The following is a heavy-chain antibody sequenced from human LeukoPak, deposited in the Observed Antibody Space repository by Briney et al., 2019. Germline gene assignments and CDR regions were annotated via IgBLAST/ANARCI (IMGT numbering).Heavy chain of an antibody. CDR3: ARELIGSSPY. CDR2: ISSSGSTI. J-gene: IGHJ4*02. CDR1: GFTFSSYE. Sequence: GGSLRLSCAASGFTFSSYEMNWVRQAPGKGLEWVSYISSSGSTIYYADSVKGRFTISRDNAKNSLYLQMNSLRAKDTAVYYCARELIGSSPYWGQGTLVTVSS. V-gene: IGHV3-48*03. D-gene: IGHD6-25*01.